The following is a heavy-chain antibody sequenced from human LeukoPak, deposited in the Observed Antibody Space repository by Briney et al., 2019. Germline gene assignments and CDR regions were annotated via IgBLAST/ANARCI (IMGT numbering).Heavy chain of an antibody. CDR2: IIPIFGTA. CDR1: GGTFSSYA. V-gene: IGHV1-69*05. Sequence: SVKVSCKASGGTFSSYAISWVRQAPGQGLEWMGRIIPIFGTANYAQKFQGRVTITTDESTSTAYTELSSLRSEDTAVYYCARDGNSGWSGVFDLWGRGTLVTVSS. D-gene: IGHD6-19*01. CDR3: ARDGNSGWSGVFDL. J-gene: IGHJ2*01.